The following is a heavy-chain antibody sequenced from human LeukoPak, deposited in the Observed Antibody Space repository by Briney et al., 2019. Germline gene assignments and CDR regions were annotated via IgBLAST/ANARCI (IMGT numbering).Heavy chain of an antibody. J-gene: IGHJ3*02. CDR1: GFTFSSYS. CDR2: ISSSSSYI. V-gene: IGHV3-21*01. Sequence: KSGGSLRLSCAASGFTFSSYSMTWVRQAPGKGLEWVSSISSSSSYIYYADSVKGRFTISRDNAKNSLYLQMNSLRAEDTAVYYCARALTDAFDIWGQGTMVTVSS. CDR3: ARALTDAFDI.